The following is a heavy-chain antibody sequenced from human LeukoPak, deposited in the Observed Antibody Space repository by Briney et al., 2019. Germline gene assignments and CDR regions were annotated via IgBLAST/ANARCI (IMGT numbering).Heavy chain of an antibody. J-gene: IGHJ6*02. V-gene: IGHV3-9*01. CDR3: AKAGCSSTSCQVDV. CDR2: ISWNSGSI. Sequence: GRSLRLSCAASGFTFDDYAMHWVRQAPGKGLEWVSGISWNSGSIGYADSVKGRFTISRDNAKNSLYLQMNSLRAEDPALYYCAKAGCSSTSCQVDVWGQGTTVTVSS. D-gene: IGHD2-2*01. CDR1: GFTFDDYA.